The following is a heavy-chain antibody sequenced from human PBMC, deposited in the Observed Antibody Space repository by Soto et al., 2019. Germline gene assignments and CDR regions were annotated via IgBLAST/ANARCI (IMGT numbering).Heavy chain of an antibody. CDR2: ISSSSSYI. CDR1: GFTFSSYS. D-gene: IGHD1-1*01. V-gene: IGHV3-21*01. J-gene: IGHJ4*02. CDR3: AGGGYTRNKGFPY. Sequence: EVQLVESGGGLVKPGGSLRLSCAASGFTFSSYSMNWVRQAPGKGLEWVSSISSSSSYIYYADSVKGRFTISRDNAKNSLYRKRKTLRAEATAVFYWAGGGYTRNKGFPYWGQEPLVTFSS.